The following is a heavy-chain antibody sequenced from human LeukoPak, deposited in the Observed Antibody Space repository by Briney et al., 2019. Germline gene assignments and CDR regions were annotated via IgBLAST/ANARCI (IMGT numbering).Heavy chain of an antibody. CDR3: AREATTGYSDAFDI. J-gene: IGHJ3*02. D-gene: IGHD3-9*01. Sequence: PSETLSLTCAVYGGSFSGYYWSWIRQPPGKGLEWIGEINHSGSTNYNPSLKSRVTISVDTSKNQFSLKLSSVTAADTAVYYCAREATTGYSDAFDIRGQGTMVTVSS. CDR1: GGSFSGYY. V-gene: IGHV4-34*01. CDR2: INHSGST.